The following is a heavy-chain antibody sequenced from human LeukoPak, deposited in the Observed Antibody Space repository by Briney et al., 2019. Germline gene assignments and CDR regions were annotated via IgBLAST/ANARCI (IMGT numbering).Heavy chain of an antibody. CDR3: AREAVAGTYYFDY. Sequence: GASVKVSCKASGYTFTGYYMHWVRQAPGQGLEWMGWISAYNGNTNYAQKLQGRVTMTTDTSTSTAYMELRSLRSDDTAVYYCAREAVAGTYYFDYWGQGTLVTVSS. V-gene: IGHV1-18*04. CDR1: GYTFTGYY. J-gene: IGHJ4*02. CDR2: ISAYNGNT. D-gene: IGHD6-19*01.